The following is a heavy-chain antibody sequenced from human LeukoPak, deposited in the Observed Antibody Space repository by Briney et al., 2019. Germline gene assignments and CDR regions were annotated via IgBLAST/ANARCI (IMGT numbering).Heavy chain of an antibody. CDR3: ARTYDSPGYYSPDYYYMDV. V-gene: IGHV4-4*07. CDR2: IYTSGRT. D-gene: IGHD3-22*01. Sequence: SETLSLTCTVSGGSISSYYWSWIRQPAGKGLEWIGRIYTSGRTNYIPSLKSRVTISVDTSKNQFSLKLNSVTAADTAVYYCARTYDSPGYYSPDYYYMDVWGKGTTVTISS. J-gene: IGHJ6*03. CDR1: GGSISSYY.